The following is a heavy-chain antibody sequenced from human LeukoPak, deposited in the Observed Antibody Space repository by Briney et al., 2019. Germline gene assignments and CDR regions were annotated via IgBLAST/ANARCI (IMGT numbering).Heavy chain of an antibody. Sequence: GGSLRLSCAASGFTFSDYCMSWVRQAPGKGLEWLSYISRRGNTIYYAGSVRGRFTVSRDNAQNSLYLQMNSLRAEDTAVYHCARDHYGSNSLDYWGQGTLVTVSS. CDR3: ARDHYGSNSLDY. CDR2: ISRRGNTI. D-gene: IGHD4-23*01. CDR1: GFTFSDYC. V-gene: IGHV3-11*04. J-gene: IGHJ4*02.